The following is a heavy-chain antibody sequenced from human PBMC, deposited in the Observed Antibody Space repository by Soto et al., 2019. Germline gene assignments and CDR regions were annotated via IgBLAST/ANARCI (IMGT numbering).Heavy chain of an antibody. D-gene: IGHD6-13*01. V-gene: IGHV3-7*05. CDR1: GFSFGSSW. CDR2: IKKDGSQI. J-gene: IGHJ3*02. CDR3: ARDVSPGSSSLYLDAFDI. Sequence: EVQLVESGGGLVQPGGSLRLSCVASGFSFGSSWMTWVRLAPGKGLEWVANIKKDGSQISYLDSVRGRFTISRDNAKNSLYLQMNSLRAEDTALYYCARDVSPGSSSLYLDAFDIWGQGTMVIVSS.